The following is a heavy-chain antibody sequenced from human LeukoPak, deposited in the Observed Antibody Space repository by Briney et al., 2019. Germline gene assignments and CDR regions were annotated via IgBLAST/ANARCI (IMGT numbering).Heavy chain of an antibody. CDR3: ARETNRMFEETRNWNYFDY. D-gene: IGHD3-10*02. CDR2: IYYSGST. V-gene: IGHV4-39*02. J-gene: IGHJ4*02. Sequence: SETLSLTCTVSGGSISSSSYYWGWIRQPPGKGLEWIGSIYYSGSTYYNPSLKSRVTISVDTSKNQFSLKLSSVTSADTAVYYCARETNRMFEETRNWNYFDYWGQGTLVTVSS. CDR1: GGSISSSSYY.